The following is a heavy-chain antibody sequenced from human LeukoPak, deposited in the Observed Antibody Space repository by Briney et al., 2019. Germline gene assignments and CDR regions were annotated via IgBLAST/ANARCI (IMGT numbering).Heavy chain of an antibody. D-gene: IGHD1-26*01. CDR3: AKDTYSTSPYYFDY. CDR1: GFIFKDYW. Sequence: PGGSLRLSCAASGFIFKDYWMIWVRQAPGKGLEWVANIKQDGSEKYYVDSVKGRFTISRDNSKNTLYLQMNSLRAEDTAVYYCAKDTYSTSPYYFDYWGQGTLVTVSS. J-gene: IGHJ4*02. CDR2: IKQDGSEK. V-gene: IGHV3-7*03.